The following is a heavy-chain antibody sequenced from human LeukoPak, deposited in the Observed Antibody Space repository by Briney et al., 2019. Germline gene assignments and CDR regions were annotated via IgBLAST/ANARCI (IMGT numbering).Heavy chain of an antibody. CDR2: IKQDGSER. CDR3: ARVGATLSFDY. CDR1: GFTFSSYW. Sequence: GGSLRLSCAASGFTFSSYWMSWVRQGPGKGLEWLANIKQDGSERYYVDSVKGRFTISRDNAKSSLYLQMNSLRAEDTAVYYCARVGATLSFDYWGQGTLVTVSS. D-gene: IGHD1-26*01. V-gene: IGHV3-7*01. J-gene: IGHJ4*02.